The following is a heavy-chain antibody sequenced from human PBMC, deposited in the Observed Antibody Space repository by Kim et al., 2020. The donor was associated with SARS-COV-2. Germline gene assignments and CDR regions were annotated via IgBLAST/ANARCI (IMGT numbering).Heavy chain of an antibody. D-gene: IGHD2-8*01. CDR1: GGTFSSYA. CDR2: IIPIFGTA. J-gene: IGHJ6*02. Sequence: SVKVSCKASGGTFSSYAISWVRQAPGQGLEWMGGIIPIFGTANYAQKFQGRVTITADESTSTAYMELSSLRSEDTAVYYCARPTPYCTNGVCAMDVWGQGTTVTVSS. CDR3: ARPTPYCTNGVCAMDV. V-gene: IGHV1-69*13.